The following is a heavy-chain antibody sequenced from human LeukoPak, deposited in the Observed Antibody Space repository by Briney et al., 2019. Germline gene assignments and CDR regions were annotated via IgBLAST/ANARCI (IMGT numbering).Heavy chain of an antibody. J-gene: IGHJ3*02. CDR2: INPSGGSA. CDR1: GYTFTSYY. D-gene: IGHD3-10*01. CDR3: ARARRITMVRHDAFDI. V-gene: IGHV1-46*01. Sequence: AASVKVSCKASGYTFTSYYMHWVRQAPGQGLEWMGIINPSGGSASYAQKFQGRVTMTRDTSTSTVYMELSSLRSEDTAVYYCARARRITMVRHDAFDIWGQGTMVTVSS.